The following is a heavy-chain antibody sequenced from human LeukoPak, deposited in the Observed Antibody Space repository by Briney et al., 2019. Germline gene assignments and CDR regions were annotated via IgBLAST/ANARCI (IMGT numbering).Heavy chain of an antibody. CDR2: MYYSGST. Sequence: PSQTLSLTCTVSGGSISSGGYYWGWGRQHPGRGVEWIGYMYYSGSTYYNPSLKSRVTISVDTSKNQFSLTLSSVTAADTAVYYCARGYFRDGMDVWGKGTTVTVSS. V-gene: IGHV4-31*03. CDR3: ARGYFRDGMDV. CDR1: GGSISSGGYY. D-gene: IGHD2-21*01. J-gene: IGHJ6*04.